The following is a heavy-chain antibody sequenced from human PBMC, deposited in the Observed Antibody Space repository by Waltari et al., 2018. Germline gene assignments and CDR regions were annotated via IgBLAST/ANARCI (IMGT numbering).Heavy chain of an antibody. CDR3: AREDLAVRKTGGFDY. V-gene: IGHV4-61*02. J-gene: IGHJ4*02. Sequence: QVLLQESGPGLMQASQTLSLTCTVSGDSISSADYYWSWIRRPAGKEMQWIGRVSSTGCANYDPSLKRRATISVDSSKNQFSLSLTSVTAADTATYYCAREDLAVRKTGGFDYWGQGVLVSVSS. CDR1: GDSISSADYY. D-gene: IGHD6-19*01. CDR2: VSSTGCA.